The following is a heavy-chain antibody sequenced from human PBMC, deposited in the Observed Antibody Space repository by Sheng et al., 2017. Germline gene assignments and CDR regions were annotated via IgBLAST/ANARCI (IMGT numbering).Heavy chain of an antibody. CDR2: IYHSGST. D-gene: IGHD3-22*01. CDR1: GYSISSGYY. J-gene: IGHJ4*02. Sequence: QVQLQESGPGLVKPSETLSLTCAVSGYSISSGYYWGWIRQPPGKGLEWIGSIYHSGSTYYNPSLKSRVTISVDTSKNQFSLKLSSVTAADTAVYYCARSPWGYYYDSSGYLRFFDYWGQGTLVTVSS. CDR3: ARSPWGYYYDSSGYLRFFDY. V-gene: IGHV4-38-2*01.